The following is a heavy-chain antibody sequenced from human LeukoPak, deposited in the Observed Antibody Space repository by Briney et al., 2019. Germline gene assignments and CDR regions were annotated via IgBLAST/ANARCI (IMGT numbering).Heavy chain of an antibody. CDR3: AKLWGGQNWNDD. D-gene: IGHD3-16*01. CDR1: GGSISRSRDY. J-gene: IGHJ5*02. CDR2: IYYSGST. Sequence: SETLSLTCSVSGGSISRSRDYWGWIRQPPGKGLEWIGSIYYSGSTYYNPSLESRVTISVDSSKNQFSLKLPTVTAADTAVYYCAKLWGGQNWNDDWGQGTLVTVSS. V-gene: IGHV4-39*01.